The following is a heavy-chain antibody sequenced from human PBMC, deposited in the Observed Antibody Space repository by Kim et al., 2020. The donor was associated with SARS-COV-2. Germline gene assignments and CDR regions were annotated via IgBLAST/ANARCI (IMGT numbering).Heavy chain of an antibody. CDR2: IVVGSGNT. CDR3: AADPFTIYGMDV. J-gene: IGHJ6*02. CDR1: GFTFTSSA. Sequence: SVKVSCKASGFTFTSSAVQWVRQARGQRLEWIGWIVVGSGNTNYAQKFQERVTITRDMSTSTAYMELSSLRSEDTAVYYCAADPFTIYGMDVWGQGTTVTVSS. V-gene: IGHV1-58*01. D-gene: IGHD3-9*01.